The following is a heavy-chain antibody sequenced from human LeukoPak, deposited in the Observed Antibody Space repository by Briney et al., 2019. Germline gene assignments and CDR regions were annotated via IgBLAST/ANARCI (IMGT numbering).Heavy chain of an antibody. J-gene: IGHJ4*02. V-gene: IGHV4-39*07. CDR2: IYYSGST. CDR1: GGSISSGSYY. Sequence: PSETLSLTCTVSGGSISSGSYYWGWIRQPPGKGLEWIGSIYYSGSTYYNPSLKSRVTISVDTSKNQFSLKLSSVTAADTAVYYCARGGPAPFDYWGQGTLVTVSS. D-gene: IGHD2-2*01. CDR3: ARGGPAPFDY.